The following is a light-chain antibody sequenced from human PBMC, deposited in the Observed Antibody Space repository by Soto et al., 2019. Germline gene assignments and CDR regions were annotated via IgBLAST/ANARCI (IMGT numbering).Light chain of an antibody. V-gene: IGLV3-1*01. CDR1: KLGDKY. Sequence: SYELTQPPSVSVSPGQTASITCSGDKLGDKYACWYQQKPGQSPVLVIYQDSKRPSGIHERFSGSNSGNTATLTISGTQAMDEADYYCQAWDSIYVVFGGGTKLTVL. J-gene: IGLJ2*01. CDR3: QAWDSIYVV. CDR2: QDS.